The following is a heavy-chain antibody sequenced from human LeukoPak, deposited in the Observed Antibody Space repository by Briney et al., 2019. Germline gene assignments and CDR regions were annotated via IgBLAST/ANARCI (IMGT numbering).Heavy chain of an antibody. CDR1: GFTFDDYA. CDR2: ISWNSGSI. V-gene: IGHV3-9*01. CDR3: AKDSSSWYYFDY. D-gene: IGHD6-13*01. Sequence: GGSLRLSCAASGFTFDDYAMHWVRQAPGKGLEWVSGISWNSGSIGYADSVKGRFAISRDNAKNSLYLQMNSLRAEDTALYYCAKDSSSWYYFDYWGQGTLVTVSS. J-gene: IGHJ4*02.